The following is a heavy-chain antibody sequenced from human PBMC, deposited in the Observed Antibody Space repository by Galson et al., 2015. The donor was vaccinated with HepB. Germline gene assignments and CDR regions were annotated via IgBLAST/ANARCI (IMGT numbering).Heavy chain of an antibody. Sequence: SVKVSCKASGYTFTSYGISWVRQAPGQGLEWMGWISAYNGNTNYAQKLQGRVTMTTDTSTSTAYMELRSLRSDDTAVYYCATWPIMITFGGWSGAFDIWGQVTMVTVSS. J-gene: IGHJ3*02. CDR3: ATWPIMITFGGWSGAFDI. V-gene: IGHV1-18*04. CDR1: GYTFTSYG. CDR2: ISAYNGNT. D-gene: IGHD3-16*01.